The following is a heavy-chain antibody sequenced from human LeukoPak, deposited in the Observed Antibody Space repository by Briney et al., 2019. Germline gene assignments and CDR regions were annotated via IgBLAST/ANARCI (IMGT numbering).Heavy chain of an antibody. J-gene: IGHJ3*02. V-gene: IGHV3-23*01. CDR2: ISGSGGST. D-gene: IGHD3-3*01. CDR3: AKDTYYDFWSGYYFDI. Sequence: NPGGSLRLSCAASGFTFSSYAMSWVRQAPGKGLEWVSAISGSGGSTYYADSVKGRFTISRGNSKNTLYLQMNSLRAEDTAVYYCAKDTYYDFWSGYYFDIWGQGTMVTVSS. CDR1: GFTFSSYA.